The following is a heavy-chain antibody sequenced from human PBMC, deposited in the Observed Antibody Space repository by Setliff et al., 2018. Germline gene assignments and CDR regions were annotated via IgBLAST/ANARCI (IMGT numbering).Heavy chain of an antibody. D-gene: IGHD3-3*01. V-gene: IGHV1-46*01. CDR1: GFTFTTYY. Sequence: ASVKVSCKASGFTFTTYYMHWVRQAPGQGLEWMGVINPGDGSTTYAQKFQGRVKMTRDTSTNTVYMQLNSLRFEDRAVYYCARENTAKNFWGEESDYWGQGTLVTVSS. CDR2: INPGDGST. CDR3: ARENTAKNFWGEESDY. J-gene: IGHJ4*02.